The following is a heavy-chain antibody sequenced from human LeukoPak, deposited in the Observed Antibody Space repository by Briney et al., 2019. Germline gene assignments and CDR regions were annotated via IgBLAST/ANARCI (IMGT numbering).Heavy chain of an antibody. CDR3: ARGGPDLAMATTIDY. J-gene: IGHJ4*02. Sequence: SETLSLTCTVSGGSISSYYWSWIRQPPGKGLEWIGYIYYSGSTNYNPSLKSRVTISVDTSKNQFSLELSSVTAADTAVYYCARGGPDLAMATTIDYWGPGTLVTVSS. D-gene: IGHD5-24*01. CDR2: IYYSGST. V-gene: IGHV4-59*01. CDR1: GGSISSYY.